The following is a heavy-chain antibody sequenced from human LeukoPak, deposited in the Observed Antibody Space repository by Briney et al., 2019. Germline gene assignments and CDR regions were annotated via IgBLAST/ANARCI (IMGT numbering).Heavy chain of an antibody. CDR1: GGSISSSSYY. J-gene: IGHJ4*02. V-gene: IGHV4-39*07. CDR2: IYYSGST. CDR3: ARGSPIYDSSGYYRGHYFDY. D-gene: IGHD3-22*01. Sequence: SETLSLTCTVSGGSISSSSYYWGWIRQPPGKGLEWIGSIYYSGSTYYNPSLKSRVTISVDTSKNQFSLKLSSVTAADTAVYYCARGSPIYDSSGYYRGHYFDYWGQGTLVTVSS.